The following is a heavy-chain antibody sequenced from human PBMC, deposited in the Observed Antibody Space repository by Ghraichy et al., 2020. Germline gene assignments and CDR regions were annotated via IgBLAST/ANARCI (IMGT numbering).Heavy chain of an antibody. J-gene: IGHJ3*02. V-gene: IGHV1-69*13. Sequence: SVKVSCKASGGTFSSYAISWVRQAPGQGLEWMGGIIPIFGTANYAQKFQGRVTITADESTSTAYMELSSLRSEDTAVYYCARKARRGGYNYPHHDAFDIWGQGTMVTVSS. CDR1: GGTFSSYA. CDR3: ARKARRGGYNYPHHDAFDI. CDR2: IIPIFGTA. D-gene: IGHD5-24*01.